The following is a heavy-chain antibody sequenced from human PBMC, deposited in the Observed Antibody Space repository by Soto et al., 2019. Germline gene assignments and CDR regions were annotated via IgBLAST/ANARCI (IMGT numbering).Heavy chain of an antibody. CDR3: ARGVGEYKLVGGWFDP. D-gene: IGHD3-10*01. CDR2: IDAGNGNT. CDR1: GFTFTSFP. Sequence: QVQLVPSGAEVKKPGASVKVSCKASGFTFTSFPLHWVRQAPGQRLEWMGWIDAGNGNTKYSQKFQGRATITRDTSASTAYKELSSLSSEDTAVYFCARGVGEYKLVGGWFDPWGQGTLVTVSS. J-gene: IGHJ5*02. V-gene: IGHV1-3*01.